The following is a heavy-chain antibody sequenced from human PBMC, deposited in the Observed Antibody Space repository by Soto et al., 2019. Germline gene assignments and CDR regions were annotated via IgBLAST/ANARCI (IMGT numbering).Heavy chain of an antibody. CDR1: GYTFTSYD. CDR2: MNPNSGNT. J-gene: IGHJ6*02. CDR3: ARAAHYCYGMDV. Sequence: ASGKVSCKASGYTFTSYDINWVRQATGQGLEWMGWMNPNSGNTGYAQKFQGRVTMTRNTSISTAYMELSSLRSEDTAVYYCARAAHYCYGMDVWGQGTTVTVSS. V-gene: IGHV1-8*01.